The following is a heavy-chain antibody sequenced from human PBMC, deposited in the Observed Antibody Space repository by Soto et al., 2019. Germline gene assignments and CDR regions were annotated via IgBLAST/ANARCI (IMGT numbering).Heavy chain of an antibody. CDR2: IYHSGST. CDR1: GGSISSSNW. V-gene: IGHV4-4*02. CDR3: ARDIFPDCSSTSCPFYGMDV. Sequence: SETLSLTCAVSGGSISSSNWWSWVRQPPGKGLEWIGEIYHSGSTNYNPSLKSRVTISVDKSKNQFSLKLSSVTAADTAVYYCARDIFPDCSSTSCPFYGMDVWGQGTTVTVS. J-gene: IGHJ6*02. D-gene: IGHD2-2*01.